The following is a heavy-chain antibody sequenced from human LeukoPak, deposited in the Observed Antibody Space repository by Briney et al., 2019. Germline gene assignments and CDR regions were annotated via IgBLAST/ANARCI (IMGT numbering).Heavy chain of an antibody. J-gene: IGHJ4*02. V-gene: IGHV3-66*01. D-gene: IGHD3-22*01. Sequence: GGSLRLSCAASVFTVSSNYMSWVRQAPGKGLEWVSVIYSGGSTYYADSVKGRFTISRDNSKNTLYLQMNSLRAEDTAVYYCARTDSYDSSGYPFDYWGQGTLVTVSS. CDR1: VFTVSSNY. CDR2: IYSGGST. CDR3: ARTDSYDSSGYPFDY.